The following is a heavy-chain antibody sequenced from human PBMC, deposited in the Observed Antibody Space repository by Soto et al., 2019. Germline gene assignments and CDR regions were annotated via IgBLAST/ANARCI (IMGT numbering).Heavy chain of an antibody. D-gene: IGHD3-16*01. CDR1: GGSISSSSYY. V-gene: IGHV4-61*05. CDR3: ARQDYLGGYFDY. CDR2: IYYSGST. Sequence: SETLSLTCSVFGGSISSSSYYWSWIRQPPGKGLEWIGYIYYSGSTNYNPSLKSRVTISVDTSKNQFSLKLSSVTAADTAVYYCARQDYLGGYFDYWGQGTLVTVSS. J-gene: IGHJ4*02.